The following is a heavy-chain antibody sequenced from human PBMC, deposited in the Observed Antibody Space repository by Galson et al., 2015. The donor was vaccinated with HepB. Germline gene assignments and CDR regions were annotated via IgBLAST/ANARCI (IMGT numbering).Heavy chain of an antibody. D-gene: IGHD2-21*02. CDR2: ISTRTSHI. J-gene: IGHJ4*02. CDR1: GFTLSDYY. V-gene: IGHV3-11*06. CDR3: ARVPNCGGDCHHYFDH. Sequence: SLRLSCAASGFTLSDYYMSWIRQAPGKGLEWVSYISTRTSHIDYADSVKGRFTISGDNAENSMSLQMNSLRADDTAVYYCARVPNCGGDCHHYFDHWGQGTLVTVSS.